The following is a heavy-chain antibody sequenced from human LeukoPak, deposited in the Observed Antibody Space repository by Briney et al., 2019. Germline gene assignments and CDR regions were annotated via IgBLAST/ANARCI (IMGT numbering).Heavy chain of an antibody. J-gene: IGHJ5*02. V-gene: IGHV1-2*04. CDR1: GYTFTGYY. CDR2: INPNSGGT. CDR3: ARGPPIVVVPAARIDP. Sequence: GASVKVSCKASGYTFTGYYMHWVRQAPGQGLEWMGWINPNSGGTNYAQEFQGWVTMTRDTSISTAYMELSRLRSDDTAVYYCARGPPIVVVPAARIDPWGQGTLVTVSS. D-gene: IGHD2-2*01.